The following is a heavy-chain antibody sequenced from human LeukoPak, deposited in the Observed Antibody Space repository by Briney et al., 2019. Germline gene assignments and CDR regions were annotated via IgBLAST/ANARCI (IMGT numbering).Heavy chain of an antibody. D-gene: IGHD2-8*01. J-gene: IGHJ4*02. CDR1: GYTFTDYY. CDR2: VDPEDGET. V-gene: IGHV1-69-2*01. Sequence: VKVSCKVSGYTFTDYYMHWVQQAPGKGLEWMGLVDPEDGETIYAEKFQGRVTITADTSTDTAYMELSSLRSEDTAVYYCARDRYCTNGVCYRGFNDYWGQGTLVTVSS. CDR3: ARDRYCTNGVCYRGFNDY.